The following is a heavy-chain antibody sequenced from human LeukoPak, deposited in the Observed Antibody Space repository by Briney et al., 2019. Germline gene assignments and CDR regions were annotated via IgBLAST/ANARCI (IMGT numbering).Heavy chain of an antibody. CDR3: VSHGDDFWSGYDSGDAFDI. CDR1: GYSFTSYW. Sequence: GESLKISCKGSGYSFTSYWIGWVRQMPGKGLEWMGIIYPGDSDTRYSPSFHGQVTISADKSISTAYLPGRSLKASDTSMYYFVSHGDDFWSGYDSGDAFDIWGQGTMVTVSS. D-gene: IGHD3-3*01. V-gene: IGHV5-51*01. J-gene: IGHJ3*02. CDR2: IYPGDSDT.